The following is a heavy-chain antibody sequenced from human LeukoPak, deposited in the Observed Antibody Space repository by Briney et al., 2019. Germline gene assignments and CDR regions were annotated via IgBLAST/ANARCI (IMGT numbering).Heavy chain of an antibody. J-gene: IGHJ4*02. CDR1: GGSISSYY. CDR3: ARHYGSGTYPLDY. V-gene: IGHV4-59*01. CDR2: IYYSGST. D-gene: IGHD3-10*01. Sequence: PSETLSLTCTVSGGSISSYYWSWIRQPPGKGLEWVGNIYYSGSTDYNPSLKSRVTISVDTSKNQFSLKLSSVTAADTAVYYCARHYGSGTYPLDYWGQGTLVTVSS.